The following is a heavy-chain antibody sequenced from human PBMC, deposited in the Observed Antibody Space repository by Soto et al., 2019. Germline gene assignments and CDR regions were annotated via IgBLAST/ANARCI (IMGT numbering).Heavy chain of an antibody. D-gene: IGHD2-15*01. Sequence: QVQLVQSGAEVKKPGASVKVSCKASGYTFTNYYMHWVRQAPGQGLEWMGIINPSGGSTSYAQKFQGRVTMTRDTSTSTVYMELSSLRSEDTAVYYCARDWGYCSGGSCYSEPYGMDVWGQGTTVTVSS. J-gene: IGHJ6*02. CDR2: INPSGGST. CDR1: GYTFTNYY. V-gene: IGHV1-46*01. CDR3: ARDWGYCSGGSCYSEPYGMDV.